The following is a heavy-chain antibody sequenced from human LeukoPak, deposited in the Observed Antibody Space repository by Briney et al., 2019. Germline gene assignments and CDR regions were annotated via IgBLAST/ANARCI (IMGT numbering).Heavy chain of an antibody. CDR3: ARDRYYYDSSGYLTIDY. Sequence: SETLSLTCTVSGGSISSGSYYWSWIRQPAGKGLEWIGRIYSSGSTNYNPSLKSRVTISLDTSKNQFSLKLSSVTAADTAVYYCARDRYYYDSSGYLTIDYWGQGTLVTVSS. D-gene: IGHD3-22*01. CDR2: IYSSGST. V-gene: IGHV4-61*02. J-gene: IGHJ4*02. CDR1: GGSISSGSYY.